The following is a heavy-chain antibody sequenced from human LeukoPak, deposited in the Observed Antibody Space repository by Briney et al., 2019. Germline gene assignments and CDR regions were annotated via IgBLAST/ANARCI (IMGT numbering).Heavy chain of an antibody. V-gene: IGHV3-30*04. CDR2: ISYDGSNK. D-gene: IGHD3-10*01. CDR3: ARDSMVRGVIISLRY. J-gene: IGHJ4*02. Sequence: PGGSLRLSCAASGFTFSSYAMHWVRQAPGKGLEWVAVISYDGSNKYYADSVKGRFTISRDNSKNTLYLQVNSLRAEDTAVYYCARDSMVRGVIISLRYWGQGTLVTVSS. CDR1: GFTFSSYA.